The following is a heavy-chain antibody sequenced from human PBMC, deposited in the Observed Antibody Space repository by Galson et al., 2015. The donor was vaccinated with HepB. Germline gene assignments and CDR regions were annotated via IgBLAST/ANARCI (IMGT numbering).Heavy chain of an antibody. CDR3: ARDRPIYSGYDYHY. J-gene: IGHJ4*02. V-gene: IGHV1-18*04. CDR2: ISGYNGNT. CDR1: GYTFTSYG. Sequence: SVKVSCKASGYTFTSYGISWVRQAPGQGLEWMGWISGYNGNTNYAQKLQGRVTMTTDTSTSTAYMELRSLRSDDTAVYYCARDRPIYSGYDYHYWGQGTLVTVSS. D-gene: IGHD5-12*01.